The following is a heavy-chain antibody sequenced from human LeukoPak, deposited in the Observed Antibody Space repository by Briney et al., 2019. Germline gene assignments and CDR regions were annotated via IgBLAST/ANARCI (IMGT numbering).Heavy chain of an antibody. J-gene: IGHJ4*02. CDR2: ISYDGSNK. V-gene: IGHV3-30-3*01. CDR1: GFTFSSYA. CDR3: ARGLNYDYVWGSYRYTNGDY. Sequence: GRSLRLSCAASGFTFSSYAMHWVRQAPGKGLEWVAVISYDGSNKYYADSVKGRFTISRDNSKNTLYLQMNSLRAEDTAVYYCARGLNYDYVWGSYRYTNGDYWGQGTLVTVSS. D-gene: IGHD3-16*02.